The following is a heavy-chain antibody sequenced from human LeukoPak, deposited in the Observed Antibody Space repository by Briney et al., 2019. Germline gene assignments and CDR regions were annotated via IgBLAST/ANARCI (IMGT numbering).Heavy chain of an antibody. CDR1: GFTFSSYA. J-gene: IGHJ4*02. Sequence: PGGSLRLSCAASGFTFSSYAMNWVRQAPGKGLEWVSGISNSGGSTYYADSVKGRFTISRDNSKNTLYLQMNSLRAEDTAAYYCAKETSSSFDYWGQGTLVTVSS. V-gene: IGHV3-23*01. D-gene: IGHD6-6*01. CDR3: AKETSSSFDY. CDR2: ISNSGGST.